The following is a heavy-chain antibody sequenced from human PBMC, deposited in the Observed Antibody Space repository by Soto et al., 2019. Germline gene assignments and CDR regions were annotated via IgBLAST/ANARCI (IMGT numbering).Heavy chain of an antibody. CDR1: GGSISSYY. J-gene: IGHJ6*03. CDR2: IYYSGST. CDR3: ARVSVGYCSGGSCYSYYYYYYMDV. D-gene: IGHD2-15*01. V-gene: IGHV4-59*01. Sequence: SETLSLTCTVSGGSISSYYWSWIRQPPGKGLEWIGYIYYSGSTNYNPSLKSRVTISVDTSKNQFSLKLSSVTAADTAVYYCARVSVGYCSGGSCYSYYYYYYMDVWGKGTTVTVSS.